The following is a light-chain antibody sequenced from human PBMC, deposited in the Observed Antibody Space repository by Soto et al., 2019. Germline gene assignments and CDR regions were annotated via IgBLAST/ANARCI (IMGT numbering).Light chain of an antibody. CDR1: HSLSSW. CDR3: QHYTASPT. Sequence: DIQMSQSPSTLSASVGDRVTITCRASHSLSSWLAWYQQKPGKAPKLLIYKASTLESGVPSRFSGSGFGTEFTLTISSLQPDDFATYYCQHYTASPTFGPGTKVDV. CDR2: KAS. J-gene: IGKJ3*01. V-gene: IGKV1-5*03.